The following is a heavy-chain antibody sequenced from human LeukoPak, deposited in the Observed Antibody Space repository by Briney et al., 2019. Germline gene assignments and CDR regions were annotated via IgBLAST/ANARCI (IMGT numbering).Heavy chain of an antibody. CDR1: GFTFSNAW. Sequence: PGGSLRLSCAASGFTFSNAWMSWVRQAPGKGLEWVGRIKSKTDGGTTDYAAPVKGRFTISRDDSKNTLYLQMNSLKTEDTAVYYCATLRGGTYYTFDYWGQGTLVTVSS. CDR2: IKSKTDGGTT. J-gene: IGHJ4*02. V-gene: IGHV3-15*01. CDR3: ATLRGGTYYTFDY. D-gene: IGHD1-26*01.